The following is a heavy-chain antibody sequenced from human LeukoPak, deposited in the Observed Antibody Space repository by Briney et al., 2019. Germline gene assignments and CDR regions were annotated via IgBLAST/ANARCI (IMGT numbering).Heavy chain of an antibody. J-gene: IGHJ3*02. CDR2: INPRGGI. Sequence: TSETLSLTCTVSSASMSTYYWSWIRQPAGGALEWVGRINPRGGINYSPSLKSRITLSLDTSKNQFPLKLTSVTAADTAMYYCARSDYGADPTYDAFDIWGQGTMVTVSS. CDR3: ARSDYGADPTYDAFDI. D-gene: IGHD4-17*01. V-gene: IGHV4-4*07. CDR1: SASMSTYY.